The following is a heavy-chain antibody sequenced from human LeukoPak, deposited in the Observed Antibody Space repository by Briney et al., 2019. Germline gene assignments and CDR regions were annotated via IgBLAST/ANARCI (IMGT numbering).Heavy chain of an antibody. CDR1: GFRFGSDW. CDR3: ARYYDPPVGDAFDL. V-gene: IGHV3-7*01. CDR2: ISPDGSEK. D-gene: IGHD3-16*01. J-gene: IGHJ3*01. Sequence: SGRSLRLSCAVSGFRFGSDWMSWVRQAPGKGLEWVANISPDGSEKFYVDAVKGRFIISRDNGKNSLYLQLNSLRADDTAVYYCARYYDPPVGDAFDLWGQGTMVTVSS.